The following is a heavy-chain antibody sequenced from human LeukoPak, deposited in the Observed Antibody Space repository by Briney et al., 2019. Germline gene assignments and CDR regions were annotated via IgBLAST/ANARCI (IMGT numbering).Heavy chain of an antibody. D-gene: IGHD1-1*01. CDR2: IYYSGST. Sequence: SETLSLTCTVSGGSISNSNYYWGWIRQPPGKGLEWIGSIYYSGSTYYNPSLKSRVTISVDTSQNQFSLRLTSVTAADTAVYFCARPNWYDARLGSFDPWGQGTLVTVSS. V-gene: IGHV4-39*01. J-gene: IGHJ5*02. CDR3: ARPNWYDARLGSFDP. CDR1: GGSISNSNYY.